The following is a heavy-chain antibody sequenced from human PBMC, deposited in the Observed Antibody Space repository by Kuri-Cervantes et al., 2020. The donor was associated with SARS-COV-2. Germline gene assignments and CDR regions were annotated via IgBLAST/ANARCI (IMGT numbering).Heavy chain of an antibody. CDR2: ISSSGSTI. Sequence: GESLKISCAASGFTFSSYEMNWVRQAPGKGLEWVSYISSSGSTIYYADSVKGRFTISRDNAKNSLYLQMNSLRAEDTAVYYCARDEYCSGGSCYFFPYYFDYWGQGTPVTVSS. V-gene: IGHV3-48*03. CDR3: ARDEYCSGGSCYFFPYYFDY. CDR1: GFTFSSYE. D-gene: IGHD2-15*01. J-gene: IGHJ4*02.